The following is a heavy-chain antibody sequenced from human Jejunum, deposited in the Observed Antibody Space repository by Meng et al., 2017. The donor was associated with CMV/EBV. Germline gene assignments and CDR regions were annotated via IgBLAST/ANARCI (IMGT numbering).Heavy chain of an antibody. J-gene: IGHJ2*01. CDR2: IKPDGSEY. Sequence: YWLGWVRQAPGEGLEWVANIKPDGSEYYFADSVRGRFRISRDNAKNSLYLQMYSLGADDTAVYYCAREMRYCSGNTCYTNWYFDLWGRGTRVTVSS. CDR3: AREMRYCSGNTCYTNWYFDL. V-gene: IGHV3-7*01. CDR1: YW. D-gene: IGHD2-15*01.